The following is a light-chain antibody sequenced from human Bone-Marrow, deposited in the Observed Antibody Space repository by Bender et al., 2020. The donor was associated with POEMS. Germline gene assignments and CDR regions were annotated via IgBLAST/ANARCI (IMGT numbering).Light chain of an antibody. J-gene: IGLJ2*01. Sequence: SYVLTQPPSVSVSPGQTARITCSGDGLPKQYVYWYQQKPGQAPVMVIYKDFQRPSGIPERISGSTSGTAVTLTISGVQAEDEADYYCQSSDSSGVVFGGGTKLTVL. CDR2: KDF. CDR1: GLPKQY. V-gene: IGLV3-25*03. CDR3: QSSDSSGVV.